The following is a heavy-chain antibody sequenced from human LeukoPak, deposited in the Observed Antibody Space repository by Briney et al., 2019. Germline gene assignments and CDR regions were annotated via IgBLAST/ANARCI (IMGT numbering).Heavy chain of an antibody. CDR2: IYYSGST. Sequence: NPSETLSLTCTVSGGSITSAGYFWSWIRQHPEKGLEFVGYIYYSGSTYYNPSLQSRMTISADTSKNQFSLRLSSVTAADTAVYYCARGGYCSSTSCSVNVDFDYWGQGTLVTVSS. V-gene: IGHV4-31*03. CDR3: ARGGYCSSTSCSVNVDFDY. CDR1: GGSITSAGYF. J-gene: IGHJ4*02. D-gene: IGHD2-2*01.